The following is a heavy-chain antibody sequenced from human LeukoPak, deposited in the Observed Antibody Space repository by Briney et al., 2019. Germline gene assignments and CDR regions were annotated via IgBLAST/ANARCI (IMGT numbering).Heavy chain of an antibody. Sequence: GASVKVSCKASGYTFTGYYMHWVRQAPGQGLEWMGWINPNSGGTNYAQKFQGRVTMTRDTSTSTAYMELSRLRSDDTAVYYCARNNPAHNDAFDIWGQGIMVTVSS. CDR3: ARNNPAHNDAFDI. V-gene: IGHV1-2*02. J-gene: IGHJ3*02. CDR1: GYTFTGYY. CDR2: INPNSGGT. D-gene: IGHD1/OR15-1a*01.